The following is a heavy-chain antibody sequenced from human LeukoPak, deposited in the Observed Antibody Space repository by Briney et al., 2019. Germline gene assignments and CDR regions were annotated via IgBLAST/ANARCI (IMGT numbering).Heavy chain of an antibody. Sequence: WASVKLSCKASGGTLSSYTISWVRQAPGQGLEWMGRIIPILGIANYAQKFQGRVTITADKSTSTAYMELSSLRSEDTAVYYCARENLNWFDSWGQGTLVTVSS. CDR1: GGTLSSYT. CDR3: ARENLNWFDS. J-gene: IGHJ5*01. CDR2: IIPILGIA. D-gene: IGHD1-14*01. V-gene: IGHV1-69*04.